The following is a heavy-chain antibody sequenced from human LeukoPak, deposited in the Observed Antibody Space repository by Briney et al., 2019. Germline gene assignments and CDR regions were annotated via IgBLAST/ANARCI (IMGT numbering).Heavy chain of an antibody. CDR1: GFSFGSYA. J-gene: IGHJ3*01. CDR2: ISGSGGST. CDR3: ARTEYCSPTSCKYASF. Sequence: GGSLRLSCAASGFSFGSYALSWVRQAPGKGLEWVSAISGSGGSTYYADSVKGRFTISRDNSKNTLYLQMNSLRAEDTAVYYCARTEYCSPTSCKYASFWGQGTMVTVSS. D-gene: IGHD2-2*01. V-gene: IGHV3-23*01.